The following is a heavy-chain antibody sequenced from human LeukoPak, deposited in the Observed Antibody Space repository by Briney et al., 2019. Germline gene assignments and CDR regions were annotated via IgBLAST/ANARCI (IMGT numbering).Heavy chain of an antibody. CDR2: ISSSGSTI. V-gene: IGHV3-48*03. Sequence: LPGGSLRLSCAASGFTFSSYEMNWVRQAPGKGLEWVSYISSSGSTIYYADSVKGRFTISRDNAKNSLYLQMNSLRAEDTAVYYCARVTGGYNLVDYWGQGALVTVSS. J-gene: IGHJ4*02. CDR1: GFTFSSYE. D-gene: IGHD5-24*01. CDR3: ARVTGGYNLVDY.